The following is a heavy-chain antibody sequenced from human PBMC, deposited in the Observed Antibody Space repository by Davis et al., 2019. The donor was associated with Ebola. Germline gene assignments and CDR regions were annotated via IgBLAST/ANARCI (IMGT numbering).Heavy chain of an antibody. CDR3: AKSSQWREYFNS. Sequence: GGSLRLSCAASGFTFNDYWIHWVRLAPGKGLVWVSRISGSGGNTYYADSVKGRFTVSRDNSKNTLYLQMNSLRAEDTAIFYCAKSSQWREYFNSWGQGTLVTVSS. V-gene: IGHV3-23*01. CDR2: ISGSGGNT. D-gene: IGHD6-19*01. J-gene: IGHJ4*02. CDR1: GFTFNDYW.